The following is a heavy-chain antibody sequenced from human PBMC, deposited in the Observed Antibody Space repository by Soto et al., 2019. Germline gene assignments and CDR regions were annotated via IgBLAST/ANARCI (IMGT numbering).Heavy chain of an antibody. CDR3: VRDLTIFGVVIGHDAFDI. V-gene: IGHV1-18*01. CDR2: ISAYNGNT. Sequence: ASVKVSCKASGYTFTSYGISWVRQAPGQGLEWMGWISAYNGNTNYAQKLQGRVTMTTDTSTSTAYMELRSLRSDDTAVYYCVRDLTIFGVVIGHDAFDIWGQGTMVTASS. D-gene: IGHD3-3*01. CDR1: GYTFTSYG. J-gene: IGHJ3*02.